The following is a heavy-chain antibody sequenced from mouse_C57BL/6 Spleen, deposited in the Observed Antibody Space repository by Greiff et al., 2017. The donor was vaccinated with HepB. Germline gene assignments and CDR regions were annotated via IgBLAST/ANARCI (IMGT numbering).Heavy chain of an antibody. J-gene: IGHJ1*03. CDR1: GYTFTSYW. D-gene: IGHD4-1*01. CDR2: IYPGSGST. V-gene: IGHV1-55*01. Sequence: QVQLQQPGAELVKPGASVKMSCKASGYTFTSYWITWVKQRPGQGLEWIGDIYPGSGSTNYNEKFKSKATLTVDTSSSTAYMQLSSLTSEDSAVYYCARPLGRRWYFDVWGTGTTFTVSS. CDR3: ARPLGRRWYFDV.